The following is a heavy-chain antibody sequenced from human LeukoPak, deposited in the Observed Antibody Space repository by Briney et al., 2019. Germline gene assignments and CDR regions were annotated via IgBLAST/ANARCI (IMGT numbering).Heavy chain of an antibody. J-gene: IGHJ5*02. CDR2: IKSRTDGGTT. CDR3: ATPGRIPEAANWFDP. V-gene: IGHV3-15*01. Sequence: GGSLRLSCAASGFTFPNAWMSWLRQAPGKGLEWVGHIKSRTDGGTTDYAAPVKGRFTISRDDSENTLYLQMNSLKTEDTAVYYCATPGRIPEAANWFDPWGQGTLVPVSS. D-gene: IGHD6-13*01. CDR1: GFTFPNAW.